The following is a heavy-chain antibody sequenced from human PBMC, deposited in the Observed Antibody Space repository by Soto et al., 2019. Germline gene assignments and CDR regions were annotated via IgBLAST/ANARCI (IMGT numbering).Heavy chain of an antibody. J-gene: IGHJ4*02. CDR1: GLTFSSYG. D-gene: IGHD2-15*01. V-gene: IGHV3-33*01. Sequence: QVQLVESGGGVVQPGRSRRLSCAASGLTFSSYGMHGVRQAPGKGLEWVAVIWYDGSNKYYADSVKGRFTISRDNSKNTLYLQMNSLRAEDTAVYYCARDSGYCSGGSCYPYYFDYWGQGTLVTVSS. CDR3: ARDSGYCSGGSCYPYYFDY. CDR2: IWYDGSNK.